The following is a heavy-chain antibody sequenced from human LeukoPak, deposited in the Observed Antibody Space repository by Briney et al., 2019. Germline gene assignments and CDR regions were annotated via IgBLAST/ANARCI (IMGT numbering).Heavy chain of an antibody. V-gene: IGHV4-38-2*01. CDR2: LYHSDSA. Sequence: SETLSLTCAVSGYSISNGYYWVWIRQPPGRGLEWIGSLYHSDSAYYNTSLRSRVSMSVDTSKNQFSLTLGFVTAADTAVSYCARQHDSYYYYYIDVWGSGTTVTVSS. CDR3: ARQHDSYYYYYIDV. J-gene: IGHJ6*03. CDR1: GYSISNGYY.